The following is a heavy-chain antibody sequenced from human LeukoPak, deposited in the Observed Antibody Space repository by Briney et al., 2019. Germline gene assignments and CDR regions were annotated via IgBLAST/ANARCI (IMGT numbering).Heavy chain of an antibody. V-gene: IGHV4-39*07. CDR2: IYYSGST. CDR1: GGSISSSSYY. J-gene: IGHJ6*03. D-gene: IGHD1-26*01. CDR3: AASGRSGINPGYYYYYMDV. Sequence: PSETLSLTCTVSGGSISSSSYYWGWIRQPPGKGLEWIGSIYYSGSTYYNPSLKSRVTISVDTSKNQFSLKLSSVTAADTAVYYCAASGRSGINPGYYYYYMDVWGKGTTVTISS.